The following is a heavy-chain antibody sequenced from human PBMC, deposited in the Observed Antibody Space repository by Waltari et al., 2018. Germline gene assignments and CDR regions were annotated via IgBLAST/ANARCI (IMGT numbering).Heavy chain of an antibody. J-gene: IGHJ2*01. CDR1: GFTLSSSW. V-gene: IGHV3-7*01. CDR3: ARILLPTDTYWYFDL. Sequence: EVQVVASGGGLVQPGGSLSPSCEASGFTLSSSWMSWVRQAPGKGLEWVVNIRQYGGETYYVDSVKGRFTISRDNAKNSMFLQMNSLRAEDTAVYYCARILLPTDTYWYFDLWGRGTLVTVSS. D-gene: IGHD2-2*01. CDR2: IRQYGGET.